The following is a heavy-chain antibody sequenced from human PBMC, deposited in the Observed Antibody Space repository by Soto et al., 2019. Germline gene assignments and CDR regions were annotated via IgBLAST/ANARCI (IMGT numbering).Heavy chain of an antibody. V-gene: IGHV1-18*01. Sequence: QVLLVQSGAEVKEPGASVKVSCKTSGYAFRTYGLSWVRQAPGQGLEWMGWISAYNGNTDYAQKFQGRVSMTTDTSTSTVYMELRSLRSDDTALYYCARGRGASSCFEPPHYFDSWGQGTLVTVSS. D-gene: IGHD1-26*01. CDR1: GYAFRTYG. J-gene: IGHJ4*02. CDR2: ISAYNGNT. CDR3: ARGRGASSCFEPPHYFDS.